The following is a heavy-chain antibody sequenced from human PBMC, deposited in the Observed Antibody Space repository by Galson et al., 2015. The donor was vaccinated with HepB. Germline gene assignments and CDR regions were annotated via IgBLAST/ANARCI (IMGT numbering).Heavy chain of an antibody. D-gene: IGHD3-22*01. Sequence: SLRLSCAASGFTFSSYWMSWVRQAPGKGLEWVANIKQDGSEKYYVDSVKGRFTISRDNAKNSLYLQMNSLRAEDTAVYYCASDKVDSSGYYLIAYFDYWGQGTLVTVSS. V-gene: IGHV3-7*03. CDR3: ASDKVDSSGYYLIAYFDY. CDR2: IKQDGSEK. CDR1: GFTFSSYW. J-gene: IGHJ4*02.